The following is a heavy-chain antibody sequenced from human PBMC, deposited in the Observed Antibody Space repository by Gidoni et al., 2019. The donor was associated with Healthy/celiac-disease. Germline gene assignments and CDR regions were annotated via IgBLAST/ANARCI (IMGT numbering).Heavy chain of an antibody. CDR1: GFTFSSYG. Sequence: QVQLVESGGGVVQPGRSLRLSCAASGFTFSSYGMHWVRQAPGKGLEWVAVIWYDGSNKYYADSVKGRFTISRDNSKNTLYLQMNSLRAEDTAVYYCARGPSNTYYFDYWGQGTLVTVSS. V-gene: IGHV3-33*01. CDR2: IWYDGSNK. J-gene: IGHJ4*02. CDR3: ARGPSNTYYFDY.